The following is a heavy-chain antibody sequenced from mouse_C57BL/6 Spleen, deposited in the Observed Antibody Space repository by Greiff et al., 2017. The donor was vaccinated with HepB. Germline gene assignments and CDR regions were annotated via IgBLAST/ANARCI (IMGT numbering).Heavy chain of an antibody. J-gene: IGHJ2*01. CDR2: INPNNGGT. Sequence: EVQLQQSGPELVKPGASVKISCKASGYTFTDYYMNWVKQSHGKSLEWIGDINPNNGGTSYNQKFKGKATLTVDKASSTAYMELRSLTSEDSAVSYCARAHQTAQAKDYWGQGTTLTVSS. CDR3: ARAHQTAQAKDY. CDR1: GYTFTDYY. V-gene: IGHV1-26*01. D-gene: IGHD3-2*02.